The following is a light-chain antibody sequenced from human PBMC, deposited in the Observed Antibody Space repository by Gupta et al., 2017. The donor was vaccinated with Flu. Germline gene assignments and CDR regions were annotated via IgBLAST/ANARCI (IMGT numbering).Light chain of an antibody. J-gene: IGLJ3*02. CDR2: QDS. Sequence: SYELTQPPSVSVSPGQPAIITCSGDKLGDKYACWYQQKPGQSPGRGIYQDSKRPSGIPERFSGSNSGNKANLTISGTQAMEEADYYCQAWDSSTGVFGGGTNL. CDR3: QAWDSSTGV. CDR1: KLGDKY. V-gene: IGLV3-1*01.